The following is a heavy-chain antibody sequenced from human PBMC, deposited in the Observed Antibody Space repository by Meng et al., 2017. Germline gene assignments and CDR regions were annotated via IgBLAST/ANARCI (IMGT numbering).Heavy chain of an antibody. J-gene: IGHJ4*02. CDR1: GYTFTSYD. D-gene: IGHD3/OR15-3a*01. CDR2: MNPNSGNT. V-gene: IGHV1-8*01. CDR3: ARGPNRWTGFDY. Sequence: QGELGRPGSEVKKPGASVKVHCKASGYTFTSYDINWVRRATGQGLEWMGWMNPNSGNTGYAQKFQGRVTMTRNTSISTAYMELSSLRSEDTAVYYCARGPNRWTGFDYWGQGTLVTVSS.